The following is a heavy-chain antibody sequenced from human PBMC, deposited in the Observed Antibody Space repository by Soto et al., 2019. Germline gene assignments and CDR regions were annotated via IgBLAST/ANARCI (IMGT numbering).Heavy chain of an antibody. J-gene: IGHJ6*01. CDR1: GGTFNSYA. Sequence: GASVKVSCKASGGTFNSYAFSWVRQAPGQGLEYMGGIIPMFGTTNHAQKFQGRVTVTADESTTTVYMELSSLRSEDTAVYYCARLYCSTSSCYGALYYYFGLDVWGRGCTVAVSS. CDR2: IIPMFGTT. D-gene: IGHD2-2*01. V-gene: IGHV1-69*13. CDR3: ARLYCSTSSCYGALYYYFGLDV.